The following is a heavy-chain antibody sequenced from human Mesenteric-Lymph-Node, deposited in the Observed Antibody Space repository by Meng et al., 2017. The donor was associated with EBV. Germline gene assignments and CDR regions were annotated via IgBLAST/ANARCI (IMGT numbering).Heavy chain of an antibody. Sequence: VHLAEPGLGLVNALGPLCVSWTVSGGSTTSSNWWSWVRQPPGKGLEWIGEIYRTGSTNYNPSLKSRVTISVDKAKNQWSLKLTSVTAADTAVYYCARQSVNNSIDLYFDYWGQGTLVTVSS. D-gene: IGHD1-20*01. V-gene: IGHV4-4*02. CDR1: GGSTTSSNW. CDR2: IYRTGST. CDR3: ARQSVNNSIDLYFDY. J-gene: IGHJ4*02.